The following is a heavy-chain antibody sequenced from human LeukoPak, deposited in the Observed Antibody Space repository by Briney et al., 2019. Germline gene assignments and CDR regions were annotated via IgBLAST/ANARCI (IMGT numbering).Heavy chain of an antibody. CDR3: ARGLGSGYYYVDYFDS. V-gene: IGHV4-34*01. D-gene: IGHD3-22*01. J-gene: IGHJ4*02. CDR2: INHSGST. Sequence: PSETLSLTCAVYGGSFSGYYWSWIRQPPGKGLEWIGEINHSGSTNYNPSLKSRVTISVDTSKNQFSLELTSVTAADTAVYYCARGLGSGYYYVDYFDSWGQGTPVTVSS. CDR1: GGSFSGYY.